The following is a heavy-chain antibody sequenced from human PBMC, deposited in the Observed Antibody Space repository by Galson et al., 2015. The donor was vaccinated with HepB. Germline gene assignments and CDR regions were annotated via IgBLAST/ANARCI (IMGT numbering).Heavy chain of an antibody. V-gene: IGHV4-34*01. CDR2: INHSGIT. CDR3: AGGGNDYYYGMDV. CDR1: GVSISNYY. J-gene: IGHJ6*02. Sequence: SETLSLTCTVSGVSISNYYWRWIRQPPGKGLEWIGEINHSGITNYNPSLKSRVTISVDTSKKQFSLKLSSMTAADTAVYYCAGGGNDYYYGMDVWGQGTRVTVSS.